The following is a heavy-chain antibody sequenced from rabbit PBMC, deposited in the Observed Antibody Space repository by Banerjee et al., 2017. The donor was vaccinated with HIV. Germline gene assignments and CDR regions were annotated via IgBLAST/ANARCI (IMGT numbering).Heavy chain of an antibody. CDR1: GIDSSSYYY. V-gene: IGHV1S40*01. CDR3: ARDLAGVIGWNFNL. D-gene: IGHD4-1*01. J-gene: IGHJ4*01. Sequence: QSLEESGGVLVKPGASLTLTCTASGIDSSSYYYMCWVRQAPGKGLEWIACIYAGRSGTTYYASWAKGRFTISKTSSTTVTLQMTSLTAADTATYFCARDLAGVIGWNFNLWGPGPLVTVS. CDR2: IYAGRSGTT.